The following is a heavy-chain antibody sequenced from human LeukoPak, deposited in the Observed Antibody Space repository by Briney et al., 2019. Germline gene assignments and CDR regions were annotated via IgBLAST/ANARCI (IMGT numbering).Heavy chain of an antibody. CDR1: GYTFTGYY. J-gene: IGHJ4*02. D-gene: IGHD1-1*01. CDR2: INPNSGGT. Sequence: GASVKVSCKASGYTFTGYYMHWVRQAPGQGLEWMGWINPNSGGTNYAQKLQGRVTMTTDTSTSTAYMELRSLRSDDTAVYYCARDQRLVRTTGTSPIVYWGQGTLVTVSS. CDR3: ARDQRLVRTTGTSPIVY. V-gene: IGHV1-2*02.